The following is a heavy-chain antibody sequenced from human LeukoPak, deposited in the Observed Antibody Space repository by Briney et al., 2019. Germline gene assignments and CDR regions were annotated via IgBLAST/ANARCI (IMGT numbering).Heavy chain of an antibody. CDR3: ARGIASSSWYIPTYYFDY. J-gene: IGHJ4*02. CDR1: GFTFSTYG. D-gene: IGHD6-13*01. Sequence: HPGGSLRLSCAASGFTFSTYGMSWVRQAPGKGLEWVSAISGSGGGTYFADSVKGRFTISRDNSKNTLFLQMNSLRVEVTAVYYCARGIASSSWYIPTYYFDYWGQGTLVTVSS. V-gene: IGHV3-23*01. CDR2: ISGSGGGT.